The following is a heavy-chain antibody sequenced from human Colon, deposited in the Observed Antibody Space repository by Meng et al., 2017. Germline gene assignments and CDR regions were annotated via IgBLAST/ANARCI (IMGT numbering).Heavy chain of an antibody. V-gene: IGHV3-15*01. CDR3: TTDPGGRWVDY. J-gene: IGHJ4*02. Sequence: GESLKISCAASGLAFNNAWMTWVRQAPGKGLEWVGRIKSKTDGGTTEYAAPVKGRFTISRDDSKTTLYLQMNSLETEDTATYYCTTDPGGRWVDYWGQGTLVTVSS. CDR1: GLAFNNAW. D-gene: IGHD3-10*01. CDR2: IKSKTDGGTT.